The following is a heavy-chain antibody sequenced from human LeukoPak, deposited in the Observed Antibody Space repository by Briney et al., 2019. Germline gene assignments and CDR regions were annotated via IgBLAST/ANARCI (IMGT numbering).Heavy chain of an antibody. J-gene: IGHJ5*02. CDR3: ARDPSRDGYENWFDP. V-gene: IGHV3-33*01. CDR1: GFTFSSYG. CDR2: IWYDGSNK. D-gene: IGHD5-24*01. Sequence: GGSLRLSCAASGFTFSSYGMHWVRQAPGKGLEWVAVIWYDGSNKYYADSVKGRFTISRDNSKNTLYLQMNSLRAEDTAVYYCARDPSRDGYENWFDPWGQGTLVTVSS.